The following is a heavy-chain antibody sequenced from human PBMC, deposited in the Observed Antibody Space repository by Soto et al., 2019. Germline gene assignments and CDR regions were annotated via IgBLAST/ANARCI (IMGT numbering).Heavy chain of an antibody. CDR3: ARDAYYYYYGMDV. CDR2: IYYSGST. J-gene: IGHJ6*02. Sequence: QVQLQESGPGLVKPSETLSLTCTVSGGSVSSGSYYWSWIRQPPGKGLEWIGYIYYSGSTNYNPSLKSRVTISVDTSKNQFSLKLSSVTAADTAVYYCARDAYYYYYGMDVWGQGTTVTVSS. CDR1: GGSVSSGSYY. V-gene: IGHV4-61*01.